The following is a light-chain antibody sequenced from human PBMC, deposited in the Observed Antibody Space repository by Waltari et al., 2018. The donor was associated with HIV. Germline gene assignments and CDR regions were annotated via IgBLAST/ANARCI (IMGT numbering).Light chain of an antibody. V-gene: IGLV1-40*01. J-gene: IGLJ3*02. CDR3: QSYDSSLSGWV. Sequence: QSVLTQPPSVSGAPGQRVTISCTGISSNIGAGSDVHWYHHLPGTAPKLLLYGNTMRPSGVPDRFSGSKSVTSASLAITGLQAEDEADYYCQSYDSSLSGWVFGGGTKLTVL. CDR2: GNT. CDR1: SSNIGAGSD.